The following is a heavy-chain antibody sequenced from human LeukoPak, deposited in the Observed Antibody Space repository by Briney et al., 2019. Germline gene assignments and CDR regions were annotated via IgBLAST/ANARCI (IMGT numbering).Heavy chain of an antibody. J-gene: IGHJ4*02. CDR1: GFTLSSHW. Sequence: GTSLRLSCAASGFTLSSHWMTWVRQAPGKGLEWVANINQDGSARYYVDSVKGRFTISRDNAKNSMYLQMNSLRAEDTAVYYCARWEIRGTAHQLDYWGQGTLVTVSS. CDR3: ARWEIRGTAHQLDY. D-gene: IGHD1-7*01. V-gene: IGHV3-7*01. CDR2: INQDGSAR.